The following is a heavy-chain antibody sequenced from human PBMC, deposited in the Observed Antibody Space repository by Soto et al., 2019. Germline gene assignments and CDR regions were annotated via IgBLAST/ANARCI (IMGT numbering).Heavy chain of an antibody. CDR3: ARGSNIAAAGYLGVGDAFDI. CDR2: ISAYNGNT. D-gene: IGHD6-13*01. Sequence: QVRLVQSGAEVKKPGASVKVSCKASGYTFTSYGISWVRQAPGQGLEWMGWISAYNGNTNYAQKLQGRVTMTTDTATITAYMELRRLRSDDTVVYYCARGSNIAAAGYLGVGDAFDIWGQGTMVTVSS. J-gene: IGHJ3*02. V-gene: IGHV1-18*01. CDR1: GYTFTSYG.